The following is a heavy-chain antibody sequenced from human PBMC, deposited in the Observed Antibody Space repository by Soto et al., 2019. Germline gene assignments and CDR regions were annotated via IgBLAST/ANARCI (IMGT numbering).Heavy chain of an antibody. V-gene: IGHV1-69*01. CDR3: AREGDTAILDHAFDI. D-gene: IGHD5-18*01. J-gene: IGHJ3*02. CDR2: INPIFGTA. Sequence: QVQLVQSGAEVKKPGASVKVSCKASGYTFTGYYMHWVRQAPGQGLEWMGWINPIFGTANYAQKFQGRVTITADESTSTAYMELSSLRSEDTAVYYCAREGDTAILDHAFDIWGQGTMVTVSS. CDR1: GYTFTGYY.